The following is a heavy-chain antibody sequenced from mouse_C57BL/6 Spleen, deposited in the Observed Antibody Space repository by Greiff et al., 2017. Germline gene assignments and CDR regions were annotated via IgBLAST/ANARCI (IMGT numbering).Heavy chain of an antibody. CDR1: GFTFSDAW. Sequence: EVQVVESGGGLVQPGGSMKLSCAASGFTFSDAWMDWVRQSPEKGLEWVAEIRNKANNHATYYAESVKGRFTISRDDSKSSVYLQMNSLRAEDTGIYYCTRGNPPYFDVWGTGTTVTVSA. J-gene: IGHJ1*03. D-gene: IGHD2-1*01. CDR2: IRNKANNHAT. V-gene: IGHV6-6*01. CDR3: TRGNPPYFDV.